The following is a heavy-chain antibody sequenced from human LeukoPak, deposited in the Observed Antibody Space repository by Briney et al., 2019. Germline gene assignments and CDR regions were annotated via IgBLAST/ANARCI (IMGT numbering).Heavy chain of an antibody. D-gene: IGHD2-15*01. CDR1: GGSISSSNW. CDR2: IYYSGTI. Sequence: SETLSLTCAVSGGSISSSNWWSWVRQPPGKGLEWIAYIYYSGTINYNPSLKSRVTISLDTSKNQVSLNLSSVTAADTAVYYCAREGSAYGMDVWGQGTTVTVSS. V-gene: IGHV4-4*02. J-gene: IGHJ6*02. CDR3: AREGSAYGMDV.